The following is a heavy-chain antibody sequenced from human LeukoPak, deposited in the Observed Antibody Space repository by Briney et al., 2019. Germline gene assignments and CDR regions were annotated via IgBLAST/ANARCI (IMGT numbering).Heavy chain of an antibody. D-gene: IGHD5-18*01. CDR1: GFTFSSYW. CDR2: IKQDGSEK. CDR3: ARDSKMQLCDY. V-gene: IGHV3-7*01. J-gene: IGHJ4*02. Sequence: SGGSLRLSCAASGFTFSSYWMGWVRQAPGKGLEWVANIKQDGSEKYYVDSVKGRFTISRDNAKNSLYLQMNSLRAEDTAVYYCARDSKMQLCDYWGQGTLVTVSS.